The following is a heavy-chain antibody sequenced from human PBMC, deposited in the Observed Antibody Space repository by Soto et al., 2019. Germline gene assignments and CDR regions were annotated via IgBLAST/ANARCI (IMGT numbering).Heavy chain of an antibody. CDR3: ARHSTYTADY. CDR1: GFTFSSRW. D-gene: IGHD6-13*01. CDR2: INSDGSTT. J-gene: IGHJ4*02. Sequence: EVRLVASGGGLVQPGGSLRLSCATSGFTFSSRWMQWVRQAPGKGLVWVSFINSDGSTTTYADSVKGRFTISRDNAKDTVYLQMSSLRVDDTAVYYCARHSTYTADYWGQGTLVTVSS. V-gene: IGHV3-74*01.